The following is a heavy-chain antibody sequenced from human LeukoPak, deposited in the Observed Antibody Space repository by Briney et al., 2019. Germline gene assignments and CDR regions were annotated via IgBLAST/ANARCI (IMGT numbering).Heavy chain of an antibody. CDR2: IYYSGST. CDR3: ARANYYDSSGYNGDPYYYYYYYMDV. J-gene: IGHJ6*03. V-gene: IGHV4-59*01. Sequence: SETLSLTCTVSGGSISSYYWSWIRQPPGKGLEWIGYIYYSGSTNYNPSLKRRVTISVDTSKNQFSLKLSSVTAADTAVYYCARANYYDSSGYNGDPYYYYYYYMDVWGKGTTVTVSS. CDR1: GGSISSYY. D-gene: IGHD3-22*01.